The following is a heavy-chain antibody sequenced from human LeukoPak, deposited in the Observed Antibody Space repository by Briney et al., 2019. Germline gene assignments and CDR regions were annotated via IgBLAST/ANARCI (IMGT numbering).Heavy chain of an antibody. Sequence: GGSLRLSCAASGFNFSRYWMSWVRQAPGKGLEWVANIKQDGSAKYYVDSVKGRFTISRDNAKNTLYLQMNSLRAEDTAVYYCARDISSWLPYNWFDPWGQGTLVTVSS. J-gene: IGHJ5*02. CDR3: ARDISSWLPYNWFDP. CDR2: IKQDGSAK. CDR1: GFNFSRYW. V-gene: IGHV3-7*01. D-gene: IGHD6-13*01.